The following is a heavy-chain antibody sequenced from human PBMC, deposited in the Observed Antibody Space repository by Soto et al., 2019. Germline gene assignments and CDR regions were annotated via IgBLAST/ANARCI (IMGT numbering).Heavy chain of an antibody. D-gene: IGHD6-13*01. Sequence: SETLSLTCTVSGGSICSYYWSWIRQPPGKGLEWIGYIYYSGSTNYNPSLKSRVTISVDASKNQFSLKLSSVTAADTAVYYCAREGVSSSWYNYYGMDVWGQGTTVTVSS. CDR2: IYYSGST. CDR1: GGSICSYY. V-gene: IGHV4-59*01. CDR3: AREGVSSSWYNYYGMDV. J-gene: IGHJ6*02.